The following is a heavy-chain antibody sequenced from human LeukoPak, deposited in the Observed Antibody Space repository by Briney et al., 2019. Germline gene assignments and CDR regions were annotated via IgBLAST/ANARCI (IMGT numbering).Heavy chain of an antibody. D-gene: IGHD3-22*01. CDR2: IYYSGST. CDR3: ARQDSSGYQVDY. Sequence: PSQTLSLTCTVSGGSISSGGYYWSWIRQHPGKGLEWIGYIYYSGSTYYNPSLKSRVTISVDTSKNQFSLKLSSVTAADTAVYYCARQDSSGYQVDYWGQGTLVTVSS. CDR1: GGSISSGGYY. V-gene: IGHV4-31*03. J-gene: IGHJ4*02.